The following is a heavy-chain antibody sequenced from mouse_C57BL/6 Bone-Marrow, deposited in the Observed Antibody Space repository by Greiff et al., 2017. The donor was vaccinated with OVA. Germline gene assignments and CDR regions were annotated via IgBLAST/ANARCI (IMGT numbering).Heavy chain of an antibody. CDR1: GYTFTDYY. CDR2: INPNNGGT. CDR3: ARWGWEKGYY. J-gene: IGHJ2*01. D-gene: IGHD3-3*01. Sequence: EVQLQQSGPELVKPGASVKISCKASGYTFTDYYMNWVKQSHGKSLEWIGDINPNNGGTSYNQKFKGKATLTVDKSSSTAYMELRSLTSEDSAVYYCARWGWEKGYYWGQGTTLTVSS. V-gene: IGHV1-26*01.